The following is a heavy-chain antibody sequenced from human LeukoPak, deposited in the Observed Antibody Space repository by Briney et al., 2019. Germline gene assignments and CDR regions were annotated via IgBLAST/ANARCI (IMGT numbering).Heavy chain of an antibody. Sequence: PGGSLRLSCAASGFTFSSYAMHWVRQAPGKGLEYVSAISSNGGSTYYANSVKGRFTISRDNSKNTLYLQMGSLRAEDMAVYYCARDAADIVATPYLDVWGKGTTVTVSS. V-gene: IGHV3-64*01. J-gene: IGHJ6*04. D-gene: IGHD5-12*01. CDR1: GFTFSSYA. CDR3: ARDAADIVATPYLDV. CDR2: ISSNGGST.